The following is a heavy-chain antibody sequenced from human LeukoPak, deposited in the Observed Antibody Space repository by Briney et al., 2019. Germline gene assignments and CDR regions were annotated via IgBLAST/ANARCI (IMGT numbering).Heavy chain of an antibody. CDR1: GFSLSTSGMC. CDR3: TRMPAAIGLAFDY. V-gene: IGHV2-70*11. CDR2: IDWDDDK. J-gene: IGHJ4*02. Sequence: ESGPALVKPTQTLTLTCTFSGFSLSTSGMCVSWIRQPPGKALEWLARIDWDDDKYYGTSLKTRLTISKDTSKNQVVLTMTNMDPVDTATYYCTRMPAAIGLAFDYWGQGTLVTVAS. D-gene: IGHD6-13*01.